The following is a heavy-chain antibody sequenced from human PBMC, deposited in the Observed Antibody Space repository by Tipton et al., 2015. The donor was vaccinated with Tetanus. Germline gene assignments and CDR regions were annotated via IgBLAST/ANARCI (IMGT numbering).Heavy chain of an antibody. CDR3: ARDQGGGRVVRLNWFDP. D-gene: IGHD6-6*01. V-gene: IGHV4-31*02. J-gene: IGHJ5*02. CDR1: GGSISGPYF. CDR2: IYYSGST. Sequence: RSLRLSCTVSGGSISGPYFWNWIRQRPGKGPEWIGYIYYSGSTFYNPSLKSRVSISVDTSKNQFSLNMPSVTAADTAVYYCARDQGGGRVVRLNWFDPWGQGTLVTVSS.